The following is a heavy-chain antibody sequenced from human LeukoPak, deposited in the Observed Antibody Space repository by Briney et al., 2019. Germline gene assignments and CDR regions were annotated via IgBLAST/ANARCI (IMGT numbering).Heavy chain of an antibody. D-gene: IGHD5-12*01. CDR3: AREHSGYDFPGRDYYYMDV. J-gene: IGHJ6*03. Sequence: PGGSLRLSCAAPGFTFNNYNMNWVRQAPGKGLEWVSSISSISSSYIYYADSVKGRFTISRDNARNSLYLQMNSLRAEDTAVYYCAREHSGYDFPGRDYYYMDVWGKGTTVTVSS. CDR2: ISSISSSYI. V-gene: IGHV3-21*01. CDR1: GFTFNNYN.